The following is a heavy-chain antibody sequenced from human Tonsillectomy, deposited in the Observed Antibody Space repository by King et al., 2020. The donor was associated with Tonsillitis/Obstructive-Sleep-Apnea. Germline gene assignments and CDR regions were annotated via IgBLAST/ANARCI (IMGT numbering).Heavy chain of an antibody. CDR1: GGSFSVYH. CDR2: VHHSGYT. CDR3: ARGQPQGAIFYRYFDP. V-gene: IGHV4-34*01. Sequence: VQLQQWGAGRLKPSETLSLTCAVYGGSFSVYHWTWIRQPPGKGLEWIGDVHHSGYTYYNPSLKSRVTISLDTSKNQISLGVTSVTAADTAVYYCARGQPQGAIFYRYFDPWGQGALVTVSS. D-gene: IGHD2-21*01. J-gene: IGHJ5*02.